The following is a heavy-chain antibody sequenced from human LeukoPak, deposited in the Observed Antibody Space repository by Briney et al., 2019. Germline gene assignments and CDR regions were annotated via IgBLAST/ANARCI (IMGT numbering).Heavy chain of an antibody. J-gene: IGHJ4*02. Sequence: GGSLRVSCAASGFTFSSYAMSGVRQAPGKGLEWVSAISGSGGSTYYADSVKGRFTISRDNSKNTLYLQMNSLRAEDTAVYYCAKVLRYCSSTSCYPDYFDYWGQGTLVTVSS. CDR1: GFTFSSYA. CDR3: AKVLRYCSSTSCYPDYFDY. V-gene: IGHV3-23*01. CDR2: ISGSGGST. D-gene: IGHD2-2*01.